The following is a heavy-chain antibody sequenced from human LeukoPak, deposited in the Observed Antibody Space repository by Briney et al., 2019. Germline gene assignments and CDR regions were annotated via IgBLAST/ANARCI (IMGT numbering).Heavy chain of an antibody. CDR1: GSSLSELS. D-gene: IGHD5-18*01. CDR2: FDVIDSET. V-gene: IGHV1-24*01. J-gene: IGHJ4*02. Sequence: ASVKVSCTVSGSSLSELSLYWVRQAPGKGLEWMGGFDVIDSETFYAQKFQGRVTMTEDSSTDTAYMELRSLTSDDTALYYCAAGRPYSLLDYWGRGTPVTVSS. CDR3: AAGRPYSLLDY.